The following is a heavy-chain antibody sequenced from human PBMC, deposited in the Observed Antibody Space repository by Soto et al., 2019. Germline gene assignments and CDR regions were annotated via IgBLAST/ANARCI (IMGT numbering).Heavy chain of an antibody. V-gene: IGHV4-30-2*01. D-gene: IGHD4-17*01. CDR2: IYHSGST. Sequence: QLQLQESGSGLVKPSQTLSLTCAVSGGSISSGGYSWSWIRQPPGKGLVWIGYIYHSGSTYYNPSLKSRATISVDRSKNQFSLKLSSVTAADTAVYYCARAHYGDYGYGMDVWGQGTTVTVSS. J-gene: IGHJ6*02. CDR3: ARAHYGDYGYGMDV. CDR1: GGSISSGGYS.